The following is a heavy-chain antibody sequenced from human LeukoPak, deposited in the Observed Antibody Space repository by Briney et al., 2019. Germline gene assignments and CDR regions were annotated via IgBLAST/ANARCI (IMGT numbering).Heavy chain of an antibody. CDR1: GFTVSSNY. V-gene: IGHV3-21*01. J-gene: IGHJ4*02. D-gene: IGHD4-17*01. Sequence: KPGGSLRLSCAASGFTVSSNYMSWVRQAPGKGLEWVSSITTTSAYIYYADSVKGRFTISRDNAKNSLYLQMNSLRADDTGVYYCARDIVNGDYVSAYWGQGTLVTVSS. CDR3: ARDIVNGDYVSAY. CDR2: ITTTSAYI.